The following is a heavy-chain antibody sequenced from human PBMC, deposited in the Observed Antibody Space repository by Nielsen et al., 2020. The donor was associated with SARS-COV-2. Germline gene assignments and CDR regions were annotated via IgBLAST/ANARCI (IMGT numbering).Heavy chain of an antibody. CDR1: GFTFSDSY. V-gene: IGHV3-11*06. Sequence: GESLKISCVASGFTFSDSYITWIRQAPGKGLECVSYITSSSTYTHYADSVKGRFTISRDNAKNSLYLQIYNVRTEDTAVYYCARRLDYWGQGTLVTVSS. CDR2: ITSSSTYT. J-gene: IGHJ4*02. CDR3: ARRLDY.